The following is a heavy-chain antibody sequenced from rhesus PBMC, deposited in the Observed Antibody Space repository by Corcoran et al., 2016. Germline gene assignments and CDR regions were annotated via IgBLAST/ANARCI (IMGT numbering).Heavy chain of an antibody. CDR3: VRKVCSGIYCYADS. CDR1: RGSITDTYY. D-gene: IGHD2-27*01. Sequence: QVQLQESGPGLVKPSETLSLTCGVSRGSITDTYYWNWIRQTPGKGLEWIANIYGDSPHTYSNPSLRSRVTISKDTSKNQCSLKLSTVTAADTAVYYCVRKVCSGIYCYADSWGQGVVVIVSS. V-gene: IGHV4S9*01. CDR2: IYGDSPHT. J-gene: IGHJ6*01.